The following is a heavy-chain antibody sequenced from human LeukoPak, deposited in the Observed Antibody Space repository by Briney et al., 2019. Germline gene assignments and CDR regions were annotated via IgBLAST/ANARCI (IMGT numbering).Heavy chain of an antibody. CDR1: GYTFTGYY. CDR3: ARVMTTVVLVGKKVFDY. V-gene: IGHV1-2*02. Sequence: ASVKVSCKASGYTFTGYYMHWVRQAPGQGLEWMGWINPNSGGTNYAQKFQGRVTMTRDTSISTAYMELSRLRSDDTAVYYCARVMTTVVLVGKKVFDYWGQGTLVTVSS. CDR2: INPNSGGT. J-gene: IGHJ4*02. D-gene: IGHD4-17*01.